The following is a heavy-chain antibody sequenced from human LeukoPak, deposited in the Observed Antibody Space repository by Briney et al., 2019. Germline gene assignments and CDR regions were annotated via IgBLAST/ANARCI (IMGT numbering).Heavy chain of an antibody. V-gene: IGHV1-18*01. Sequence: ASVKVSCKASGYTFTSYGISWERQAPGQGLEWMGWISAYNGNTNYAQKLQSRVTMTTDTSSSTAYMELRSLRSDDTAVYYCERGGVRIKADFWGQGTLVTVSS. CDR3: ERGGVRIKADF. J-gene: IGHJ4*02. CDR2: ISAYNGNT. D-gene: IGHD1-14*01. CDR1: GYTFTSYG.